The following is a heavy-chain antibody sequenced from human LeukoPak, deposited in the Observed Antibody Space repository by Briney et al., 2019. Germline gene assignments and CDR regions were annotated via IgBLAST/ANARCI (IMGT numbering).Heavy chain of an antibody. Sequence: SETLPLTCSVSGASISSNSFYWGWIRQPPGKGLEWIGTIYYNGDTFYNPSLNSRVTMSVDTSASQFSLKLPSVTAADTAVYYCAVLLYRHYHWFVSWGRGLLVSVSS. D-gene: IGHD3-16*02. CDR3: AVLLYRHYHWFVS. CDR2: IYYNGDT. CDR1: GASISSNSFY. V-gene: IGHV4-39*01. J-gene: IGHJ5*01.